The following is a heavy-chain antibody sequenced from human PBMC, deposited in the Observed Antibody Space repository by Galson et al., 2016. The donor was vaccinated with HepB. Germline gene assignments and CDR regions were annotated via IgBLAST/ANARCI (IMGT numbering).Heavy chain of an antibody. J-gene: IGHJ4*02. CDR2: ISYNGGTT. Sequence: SLRLSCAAPGFIFSKYTMHWVRQAPGKGLQYVAGISYNGGTTHYADSVKGRFTISRDNSKNTLYLQMSSLRVEDTSVYFCVRQPTYGYPFDYWGQGTLVTVSP. CDR3: VRQPTYGYPFDY. V-gene: IGHV3-64D*08. CDR1: GFIFSKYT. D-gene: IGHD5-18*01.